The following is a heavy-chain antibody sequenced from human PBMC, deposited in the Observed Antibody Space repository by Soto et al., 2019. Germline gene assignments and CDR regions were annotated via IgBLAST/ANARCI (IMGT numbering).Heavy chain of an antibody. CDR3: ARGPYLPKARNDF. Sequence: PSETVSLTCSFSVDSISSADYFCTWIRQSPGKGLEWMGYIFHSGTTYYNPSLKGRLLISIENSKNQFSLRLTSVTAADSAVYFCARGPYLPKARNDFWCTGALVIVS. CDR2: IFHSGTT. D-gene: IGHD2-21*01. J-gene: IGHJ4*02. CDR1: VDSISSADYF. V-gene: IGHV4-30-4*01.